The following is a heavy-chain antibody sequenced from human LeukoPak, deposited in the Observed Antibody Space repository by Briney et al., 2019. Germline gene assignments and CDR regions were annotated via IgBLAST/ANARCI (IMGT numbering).Heavy chain of an antibody. J-gene: IGHJ4*02. V-gene: IGHV3-23*01. Sequence: GGSLRLSCAASGFTFSSYAMSWVRQAPGKGLEWVSAISGSGGSTYYADSVKGRFTISRGNSKNTLYLQMNSLRAEDTAVYYCAKTSYDSSGYYYFDYWGQGTLVTVSS. CDR3: AKTSYDSSGYYYFDY. CDR2: ISGSGGST. CDR1: GFTFSSYA. D-gene: IGHD3-22*01.